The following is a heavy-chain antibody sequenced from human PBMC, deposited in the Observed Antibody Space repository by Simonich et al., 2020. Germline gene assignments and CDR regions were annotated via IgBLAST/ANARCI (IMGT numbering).Heavy chain of an antibody. J-gene: IGHJ6*02. Sequence: GAEVKKPGASVKVSCTASGYTFTGYCMHWVRQAPGQGLGWMGRINPNSGGTNYAQKFQGRVTMTRDTSISTAYMELSRLRSDDTAVYYCARGPGIYYYYGMDVWGQGTTVTVSS. D-gene: IGHD3-10*01. CDR2: INPNSGGT. V-gene: IGHV1-2*06. CDR3: ARGPGIYYYYGMDV. CDR1: GYTFTGYC.